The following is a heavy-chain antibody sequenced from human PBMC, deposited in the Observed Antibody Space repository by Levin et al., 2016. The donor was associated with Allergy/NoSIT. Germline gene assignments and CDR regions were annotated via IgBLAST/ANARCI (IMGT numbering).Heavy chain of an antibody. CDR2: IYYTGST. J-gene: IGHJ4*02. D-gene: IGHD2-8*01. CDR1: GGPIRSSY. CDR3: VLHFRDSTNYRTQDF. Sequence: SETLSLTCTVSGGPIRSSYWSWIRQPPGKGLEWVGIIYYTGSTHYNPSLKSRVSMSVDTSQNQFSLKMTSVTASDTAVYYCVLHFRDSTNYRTQDFWGQGTLVSVSS. V-gene: IGHV4-59*04.